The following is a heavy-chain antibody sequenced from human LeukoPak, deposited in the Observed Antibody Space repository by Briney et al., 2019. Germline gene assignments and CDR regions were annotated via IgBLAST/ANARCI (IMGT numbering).Heavy chain of an antibody. CDR2: IYYSGST. V-gene: IGHV4-59*01. Sequence: SETLSLTSTLSGGSISSYYWSWIRQPPGKGLEWIEYIYYSGSTNYNPSLKSRVTISVDTSKNQFSLKLSSVTAADTAVYYCAREFQLYMDVWGQGTTVTVSS. CDR1: GGSISSYY. D-gene: IGHD2-15*01. CDR3: AREFQLYMDV. J-gene: IGHJ6*02.